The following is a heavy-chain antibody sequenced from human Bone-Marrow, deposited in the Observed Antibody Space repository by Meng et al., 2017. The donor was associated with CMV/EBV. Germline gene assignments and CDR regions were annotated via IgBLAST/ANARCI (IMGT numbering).Heavy chain of an antibody. V-gene: IGHV4-4*01. CDR1: GSLNIPNW. Sequence: GSLNIPNWWTWVRQSPGKGLEWIGEIYYRGSTNYNPSLESRVTISLDESKNQFSLRLSSVTAADTAIYFCARRVPRDDYGGNSGDYWGQGFLVTVSS. D-gene: IGHD4-23*01. CDR2: IYYRGST. CDR3: ARRVPRDDYGGNSGDY. J-gene: IGHJ4*02.